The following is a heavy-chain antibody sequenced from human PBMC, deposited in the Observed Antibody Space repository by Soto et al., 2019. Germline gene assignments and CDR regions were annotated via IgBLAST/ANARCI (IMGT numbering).Heavy chain of an antibody. J-gene: IGHJ6*02. CDR2: IYYSGST. V-gene: IGHV4-61*08. Sequence: SETLSLTCSVSGGSVSSGDYYWSWIRQPPGKGLEWIGYIYYSGSTNYNPSLKGRVTISVDTFKNQFSLKLSSVTAADTAVYYCARDIMGTNYYYGMDVWGQGTTVTVSS. D-gene: IGHD2-8*01. CDR1: GGSVSSGDYY. CDR3: ARDIMGTNYYYGMDV.